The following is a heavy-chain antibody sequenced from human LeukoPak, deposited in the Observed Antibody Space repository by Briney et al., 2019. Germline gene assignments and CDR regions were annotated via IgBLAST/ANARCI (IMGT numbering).Heavy chain of an antibody. J-gene: IGHJ4*02. CDR1: GGSFSGYY. Sequence: SETLSLTCAVYGGSFSGYYWSWIRQPPGKGLEWIGEINHSGSTNYNPSLKSRVTISVDTSKNQFSLKLSSVTAAGTAVYYCARSSGWYRGYFDYWGQGTLVTVSS. D-gene: IGHD6-19*01. V-gene: IGHV4-34*01. CDR3: ARSSGWYRGYFDY. CDR2: INHSGST.